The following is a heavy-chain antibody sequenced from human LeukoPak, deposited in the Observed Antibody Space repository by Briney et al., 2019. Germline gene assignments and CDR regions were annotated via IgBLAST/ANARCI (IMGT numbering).Heavy chain of an antibody. J-gene: IGHJ6*03. CDR3: ARIVVVPAAMFPNYYMDV. Sequence: SETLSLTCAVYGGSFSGYYWSWIRQPPGKGLEWIGEINHSGSTNYNPSLKSRVTMSVDTSKNQFSLKLSSVTAADTAVYYCARIVVVPAAMFPNYYMDVWGKGTTVTVSS. CDR2: INHSGST. D-gene: IGHD2-2*01. CDR1: GGSFSGYY. V-gene: IGHV4-34*01.